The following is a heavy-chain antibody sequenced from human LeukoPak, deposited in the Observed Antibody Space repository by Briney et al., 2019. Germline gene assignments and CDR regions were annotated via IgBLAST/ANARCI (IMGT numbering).Heavy chain of an antibody. CDR2: ISGSGGST. V-gene: IGHV3-23*01. CDR1: GFTFSSYA. CDR3: AKSPRGGNLLWDY. D-gene: IGHD4-23*01. Sequence: PGGSLRLSCAASGFTFSSYAMSRVRQAPGKGLEWVSAISGSGGSTYYADSVKGRFTISRDNSKNTLYLQMNSLRAEDTAVYYCAKSPRGGNLLWDYWGQGTLVTVSS. J-gene: IGHJ4*02.